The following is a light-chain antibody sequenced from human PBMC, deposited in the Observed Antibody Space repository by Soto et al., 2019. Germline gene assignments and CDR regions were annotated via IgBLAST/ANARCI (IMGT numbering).Light chain of an antibody. CDR1: QSLSSSY. J-gene: IGKJ3*01. V-gene: IGKV3-20*01. Sequence: EIVLTQSPGTLSLSPGERASLSCRTSQSLSSSYVAWYQQKIGQAPRLLIYASSTKATGIPDRFRGGGSGTDFNLTIARLEPEDFAVYYCQRYGLSPPFSFGPGTKVDIK. CDR3: QRYGLSPPFS. CDR2: ASS.